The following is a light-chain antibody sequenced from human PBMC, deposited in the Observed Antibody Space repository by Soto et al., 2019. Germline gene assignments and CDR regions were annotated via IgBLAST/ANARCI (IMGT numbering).Light chain of an antibody. J-gene: IGLJ3*02. CDR1: TTDIGSNY. V-gene: IGLV1-40*01. Sequence: QSVLTQPPSASGTAGQRVAISCSGSTTDIGSNYVYWYQQVPGAAPKLLIHGNINRPSGVPDRFSGSKSGTSASLAITGLQAEDEADYYCQSYDSSLRGVFGGGTKLTVL. CDR2: GNI. CDR3: QSYDSSLRGV.